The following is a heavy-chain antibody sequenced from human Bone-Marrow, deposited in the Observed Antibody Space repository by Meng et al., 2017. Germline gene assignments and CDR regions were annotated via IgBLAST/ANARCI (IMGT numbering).Heavy chain of an antibody. Sequence: GESLKISCAASGFTFSSYEMNWVRQAPGKGLEWVSYISSSDDTIYYADSVRGRFTISRDNSKNTLYLQMNSLRAEDTAVYYCARGDSSGSHSAFDIWGQGTRVTGSS. J-gene: IGHJ3*02. V-gene: IGHV3-48*03. CDR1: GFTFSSYE. CDR3: ARGDSSGSHSAFDI. D-gene: IGHD3-22*01. CDR2: ISSSDDTI.